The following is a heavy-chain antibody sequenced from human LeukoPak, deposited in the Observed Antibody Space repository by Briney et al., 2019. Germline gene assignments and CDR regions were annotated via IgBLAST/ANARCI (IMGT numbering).Heavy chain of an antibody. J-gene: IGHJ4*02. CDR3: ARAASGNSLYYFDY. V-gene: IGHV1-46*01. Sequence: ASVKVSCKASGYTFTSCYMHWVRQAPGQGLEWMGIINPNSGSSSYAQKFQGRVTMTRDTYTSTVYMELSSLRSEDTAVYYCARAASGNSLYYFDYWGQGTLVTVSS. CDR1: GYTFTSCY. D-gene: IGHD4-23*01. CDR2: INPNSGSS.